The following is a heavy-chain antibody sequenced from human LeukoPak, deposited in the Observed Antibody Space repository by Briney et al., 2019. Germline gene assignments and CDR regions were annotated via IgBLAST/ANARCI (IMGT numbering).Heavy chain of an antibody. CDR1: GFTFSSYW. CDR3: ARDAADGVSTNYYYYGMDV. CDR2: IKQDGSEK. Sequence: GGSLRLSCAASGFTFSSYWMSWVRQAPGKGLEWVANIKQDGSEKYYVDSVKGRFTISRDNAKNSLYLQMNSLRAEDTAVYYCARDAADGVSTNYYYYGMDVWGQGTTVTVSS. J-gene: IGHJ6*02. D-gene: IGHD3-3*02. V-gene: IGHV3-7*01.